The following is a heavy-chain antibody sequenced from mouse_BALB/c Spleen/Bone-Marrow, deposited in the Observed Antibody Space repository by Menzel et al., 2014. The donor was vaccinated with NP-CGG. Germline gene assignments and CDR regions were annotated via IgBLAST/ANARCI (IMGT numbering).Heavy chain of an antibody. V-gene: IGHV1-5*01. J-gene: IGHJ1*01. D-gene: IGHD1-1*01. CDR2: IYPGNSDT. Sequence: TVLARPGASVKMSCKASGYSFTNYWLHWVKQRPGQGLEWIGAIYPGNSDTSYNQKFKGKAKLTAVTSASTAYMELSSLTNEDSAVYYCTRFGSSYDWYFDVWGAGTTVTVSS. CDR1: GYSFTNYW. CDR3: TRFGSSYDWYFDV.